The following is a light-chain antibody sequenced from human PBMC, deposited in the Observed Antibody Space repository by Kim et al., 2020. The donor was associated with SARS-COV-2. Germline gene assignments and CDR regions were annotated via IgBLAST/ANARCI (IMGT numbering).Light chain of an antibody. CDR1: QTVDGTY. CDR2: STS. J-gene: IGKJ2*01. CDR3: QQYGGTPRYT. Sequence: SPGERATLSCRASQTVDGTYLAWYQQKPGQAPRLLIYSTSRRASGIPARFSGSGSGSDFTLTINTLEPEDFAVYHCQQYGGTPRYTFGQGTKLEI. V-gene: IGKV3-20*01.